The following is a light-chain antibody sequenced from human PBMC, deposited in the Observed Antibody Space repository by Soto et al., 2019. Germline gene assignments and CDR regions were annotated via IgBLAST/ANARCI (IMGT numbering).Light chain of an antibody. Sequence: EIVLTQSPATLSLSPGERATLSCRASQSVSSYLAWYQQKPGQPPRLLIYDASNRATGIPARFSGSGSGTEFTITISSLAPEDFAVYYCQQRSNWLVTFGQGTKLEIK. J-gene: IGKJ2*01. CDR2: DAS. CDR1: QSVSSY. V-gene: IGKV3-11*01. CDR3: QQRSNWLVT.